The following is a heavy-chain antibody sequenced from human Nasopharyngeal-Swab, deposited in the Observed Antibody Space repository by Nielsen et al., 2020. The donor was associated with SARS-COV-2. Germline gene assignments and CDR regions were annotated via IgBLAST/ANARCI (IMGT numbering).Heavy chain of an antibody. J-gene: IGHJ3*02. D-gene: IGHD4-23*01. CDR2: ISAYNGNT. CDR1: GYTFTSYG. V-gene: IGHV1-18*01. Sequence: ASVKVSCKASGYTFTSYGISWVRQASGQGLEWMGWISAYNGNTNYAQKLQGRVTMTTDTSTSTAYMELRSLRSDDTAVYYCASPATVVTLDAFDIWGQGTMVPSPQ. CDR3: ASPATVVTLDAFDI.